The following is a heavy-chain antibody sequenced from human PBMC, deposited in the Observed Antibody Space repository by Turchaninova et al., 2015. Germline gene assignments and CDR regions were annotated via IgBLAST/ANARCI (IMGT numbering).Heavy chain of an antibody. D-gene: IGHD2-2*01. Sequence: EVQLVESGGGLVQPGGSLSLSCAASVFTFNTYSMNWVRQAPWKGRVCVAYSGKTGTIYYADSVKGRFIISRDNAKNSLFLQMNSLRAEDTAVYYCTRDPHALDYWGQGTLVTVSS. V-gene: IGHV3-48*04. J-gene: IGHJ4*02. CDR1: VFTFNTYS. CDR3: TRDPHALDY. CDR2: SGKTGTI.